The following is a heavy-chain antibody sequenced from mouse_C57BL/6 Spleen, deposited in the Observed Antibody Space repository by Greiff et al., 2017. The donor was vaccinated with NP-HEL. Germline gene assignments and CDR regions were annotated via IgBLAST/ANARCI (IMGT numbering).Heavy chain of an antibody. Sequence: QVQLKQPGAELVKPGASVKLSCKASGYTFTSYWITWVKQRPGQGLEWIGDIYPGSGSTNYNEKFKSKATLTVDKSSSTAYMQLSSLTSEDSAVYDCARMIYYDYGDYFDYWGKGTTLTVSS. V-gene: IGHV1-55*01. CDR1: GYTFTSYW. CDR2: IYPGSGST. J-gene: IGHJ2*01. CDR3: ARMIYYDYGDYFDY. D-gene: IGHD2-4*01.